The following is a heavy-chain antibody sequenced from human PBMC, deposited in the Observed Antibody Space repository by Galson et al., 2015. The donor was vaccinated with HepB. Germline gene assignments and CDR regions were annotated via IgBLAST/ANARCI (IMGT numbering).Heavy chain of an antibody. CDR1: GGFIDGYY. V-gene: IGHV4-59*01. J-gene: IGHJ4*02. CDR2: ISYNGGTT. Sequence: SETLSLTCTVSGGFIDGYYWTWIRQPPGKGLEWPGYISYNGGTTYFNSSLKSRATLSVDTAQNQVSLRLRSVTAADTAMYYCARMIVEQNWGPQETYYFDSWVQGTLVTVS. CDR3: ARMIVEQNWGPQETYYFDS. D-gene: IGHD3-22*01.